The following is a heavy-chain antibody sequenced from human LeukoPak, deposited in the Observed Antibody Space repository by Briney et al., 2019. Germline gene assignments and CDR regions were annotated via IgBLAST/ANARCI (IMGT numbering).Heavy chain of an antibody. J-gene: IGHJ4*02. V-gene: IGHV1-69*13. Sequence: SVKVSCTASGGTFSSYAISWVRQAPGQGLEWMGGIIPIFGTANYAQKFQGRVTITADESTSTAYMELSSLRSEDTAVYYCARSQPDYGDPSLYWYYFDYWGQGTLVTVSS. CDR2: IIPIFGTA. CDR3: ARSQPDYGDPSLYWYYFDY. D-gene: IGHD4-17*01. CDR1: GGTFSSYA.